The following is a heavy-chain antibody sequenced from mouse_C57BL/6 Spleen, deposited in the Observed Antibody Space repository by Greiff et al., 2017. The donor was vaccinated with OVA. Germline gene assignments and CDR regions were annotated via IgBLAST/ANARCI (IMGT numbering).Heavy chain of an antibody. CDR3: ARDYGMDY. CDR1: GFTFSDYY. CDR2: ISNGGGST. J-gene: IGHJ4*01. V-gene: IGHV5-12*01. Sequence: EVQGVESGGGLVQPGGSLKLSCAASGFTFSDYYMYWVRQTPEKRLEWVAYISNGGGSTYYPDTVKGRFTISRDNAKNTLYLQMSRLKSEDTAMYYCARDYGMDYWGQGTSVTVSS.